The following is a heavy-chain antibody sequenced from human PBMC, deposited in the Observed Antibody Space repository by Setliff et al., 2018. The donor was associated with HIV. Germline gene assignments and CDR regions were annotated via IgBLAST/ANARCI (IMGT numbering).Heavy chain of an antibody. J-gene: IGHJ5*02. CDR3: ARDLVLLDLDCSGGSCYDQNWFDP. Sequence: SETLSLTCAVSGHSISSGYYWGWIRQPPGKGLEWIGSIYHSGSTYYNPSLKSRVTISVDTSKNQFSLKLSSVTAADTAVYYCARDLVLLDLDCSGGSCYDQNWFDPWGQGTLVTVSS. V-gene: IGHV4-38-2*02. D-gene: IGHD2-15*01. CDR1: GHSISSGYY. CDR2: IYHSGST.